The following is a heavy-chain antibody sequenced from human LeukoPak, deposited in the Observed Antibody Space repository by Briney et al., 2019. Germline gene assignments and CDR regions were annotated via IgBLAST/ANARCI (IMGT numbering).Heavy chain of an antibody. D-gene: IGHD3-10*01. V-gene: IGHV1-24*01. CDR2: FDPEDGET. CDR1: GYTLTELS. CDR3: ATGNYYGSGSYYNRPLDY. Sequence: GASVKVSCKVSGYTLTELSMHWVRQAPGKGLEWMGGFDPEDGETIYAQKFQGRVTMTEDTSTDTAYMELSSLRSEDTAVYYCATGNYYGSGSYYNRPLDYWGQGTLVAVSS. J-gene: IGHJ4*02.